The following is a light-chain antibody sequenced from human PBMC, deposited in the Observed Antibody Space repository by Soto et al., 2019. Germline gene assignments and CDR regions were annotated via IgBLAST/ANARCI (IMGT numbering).Light chain of an antibody. J-gene: IGLJ1*01. CDR1: RRDVGGYNY. Sequence: QSVLTQPASVSGSPGQSITISCTGTRRDVGGYNYVSWYQQYPGKSPKLLIYEVTHRPSGVSNCFSGSKSGNTASLTISGLQAEDEADYYCSSYTISNTLPFVFGTGTKLTVL. V-gene: IGLV2-14*01. CDR3: SSYTISNTLPFV. CDR2: EVT.